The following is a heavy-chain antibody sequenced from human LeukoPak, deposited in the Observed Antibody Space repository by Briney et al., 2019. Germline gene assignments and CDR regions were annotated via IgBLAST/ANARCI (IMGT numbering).Heavy chain of an antibody. D-gene: IGHD6-13*01. Sequence: PSETLSLTCTVSGASISSYYWSWIRQPAGKGLEWIGRIYTSGSTNYNPSLKSRVTMSVDTSKNQFSLKLSSVTAADTAVYYCARQSSSWYVFACDYWGQGTLVTVSS. CDR1: GASISSYY. V-gene: IGHV4-4*07. CDR3: ARQSSSWYVFACDY. J-gene: IGHJ4*02. CDR2: IYTSGST.